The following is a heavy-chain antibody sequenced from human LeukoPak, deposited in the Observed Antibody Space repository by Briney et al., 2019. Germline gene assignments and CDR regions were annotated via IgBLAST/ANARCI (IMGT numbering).Heavy chain of an antibody. D-gene: IGHD6-13*01. J-gene: IGHJ6*02. CDR1: GFTSSSYW. V-gene: IGHV3-7*05. CDR2: IKQDGSEK. CDR3: ARDPYSSSWSYGMDV. Sequence: GGSLRLSCTASGFTSSSYWMSCVRQTPDKGLEWVANIKQDGSEKVYVDSVKGRFTISRDNAKSSLYLQMSGLRAEDTAVYYCARDPYSSSWSYGMDVWGQGTTVTVSS.